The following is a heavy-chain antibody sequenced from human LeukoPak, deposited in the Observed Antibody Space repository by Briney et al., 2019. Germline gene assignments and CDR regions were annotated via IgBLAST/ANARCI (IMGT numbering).Heavy chain of an antibody. V-gene: IGHV4-34*01. J-gene: IGHJ4*02. D-gene: IGHD4-17*01. CDR1: GGSFSGYY. CDR3: ARANGDYGY. Sequence: SETLSLTCAVYGGSFSGYYWSWIRQPPGKGLEWIGEINHRGSTNYNPSLKSRVTISVDTSKNQFSLKLSSVTAADTAVYYCARANGDYGYWGQGTLVTVSS. CDR2: INHRGST.